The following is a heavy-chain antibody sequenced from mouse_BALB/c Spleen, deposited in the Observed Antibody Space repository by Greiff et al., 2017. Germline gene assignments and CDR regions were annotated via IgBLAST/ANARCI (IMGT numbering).Heavy chain of an antibody. CDR3: ARTRYDGDAMDY. CDR2: ILPGSGST. Sequence: VQVVESGAELMKPGASVKISCKATGYTFSSYWIEWVKQRPGHGLEWIGEILPGSGSTNYNEKFKGKATFTADTSSNTAYMQLSSLTSEDSAVYYCARTRYDGDAMDYWGQGTSVTVSS. CDR1: GYTFSSYW. V-gene: IGHV1-9*01. D-gene: IGHD2-14*01. J-gene: IGHJ4*01.